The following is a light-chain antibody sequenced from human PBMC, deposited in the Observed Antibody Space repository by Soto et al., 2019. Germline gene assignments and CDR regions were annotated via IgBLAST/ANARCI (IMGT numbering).Light chain of an antibody. CDR2: DVI. V-gene: IGLV2-14*01. J-gene: IGLJ1*01. CDR3: SSFTSTNTDV. Sequence: QSALTQPASVSGSPGQSITISCTGASSDVGGYNYVSWYQQHPGKAPKLMISDVIDRPSGVSDRFSGSKSGNTASLTISGLQAEDEADYYCSSFTSTNTDVFGTGTKVTVL. CDR1: SSDVGGYNY.